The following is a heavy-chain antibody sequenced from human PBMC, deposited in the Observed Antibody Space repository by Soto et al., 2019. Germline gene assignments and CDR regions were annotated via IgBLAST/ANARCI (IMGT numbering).Heavy chain of an antibody. D-gene: IGHD5-12*01. CDR2: IIGSGGTP. V-gene: IGHV3-23*01. CDR3: AKHSGYDHYYDMDV. CDR1: GFTFDIYA. J-gene: IGHJ6*02. Sequence: EVQLLESGGGLVQPGGSLRLSCAASGFTFDIYAMSWVRQAPEKGLEWVSTIIGSGGTPYYADSVKGRFTISRDNSKNTLYVQMNSLRADDTAEYYCAKHSGYDHYYDMDVWGQGTTVTVSS.